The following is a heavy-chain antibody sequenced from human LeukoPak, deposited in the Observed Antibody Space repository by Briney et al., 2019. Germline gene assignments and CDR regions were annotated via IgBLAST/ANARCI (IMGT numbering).Heavy chain of an antibody. V-gene: IGHV3-9*01. CDR2: IIWNSGSI. J-gene: IGHJ3*02. CDR1: GFTFYDYA. CDR3: AKDNYYDSRGYWGDAFDI. Sequence: PGGSLRLSCAASGFTFYDYAMHWVRQAPGKGLEWVSGIIWNSGSIGYADSVKGRFTISRDNAKNSLYLQMNSLRAEDTALYYCAKDNYYDSRGYWGDAFDIWGQGTMVTVSS. D-gene: IGHD3-22*01.